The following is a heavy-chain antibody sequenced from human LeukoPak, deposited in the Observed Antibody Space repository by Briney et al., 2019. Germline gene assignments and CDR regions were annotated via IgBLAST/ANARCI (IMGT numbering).Heavy chain of an antibody. CDR3: AKDSSGYL. J-gene: IGHJ4*02. D-gene: IGHD3-22*01. CDR2: ISGSGGST. CDR1: GFTFSDFT. Sequence: GGSLRLSCAASGFTFSDFTMNWVRQAPGKGLEWVSAISGSGGSTYYADSVKGRFTISRDNSKNTLYLQMNSLRAEDTAVYYCAKDSSGYLWGQGTLVTVSS. V-gene: IGHV3-23*01.